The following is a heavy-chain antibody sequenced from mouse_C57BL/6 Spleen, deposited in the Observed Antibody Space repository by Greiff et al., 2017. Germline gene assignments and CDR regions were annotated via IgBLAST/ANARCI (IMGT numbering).Heavy chain of an antibody. CDR1: GFTFSDSG. J-gene: IGHJ1*03. D-gene: IGHD1-1*01. CDR3: AMEDFTTVVDWYFDV. Sequence: EVKVVESGGGLVKPGGSLKLSCAASGFTFSDSGMHWVRQAPEKGLEWVAYISSGSSTIYYADTVKGRFTISRDNAKNTLFLQMTSLRSEDTAMYYCAMEDFTTVVDWYFDVWGTGTTVTVSS. V-gene: IGHV5-17*01. CDR2: ISSGSSTI.